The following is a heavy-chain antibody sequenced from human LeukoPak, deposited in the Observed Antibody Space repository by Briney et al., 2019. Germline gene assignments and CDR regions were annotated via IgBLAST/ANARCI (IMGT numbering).Heavy chain of an antibody. Sequence: PGGSLRLSCAASGFTFSSYGMHWVRQAPGKGLEWVAFIQYDGSNKYYADSVKGRLTISRDNSKNTLYLQMNSLRAGDTAVYYCARGLSGDPYYFDYWGQGTLVTVSS. CDR3: ARGLSGDPYYFDY. J-gene: IGHJ4*02. D-gene: IGHD7-27*01. V-gene: IGHV3-30*02. CDR1: GFTFSSYG. CDR2: IQYDGSNK.